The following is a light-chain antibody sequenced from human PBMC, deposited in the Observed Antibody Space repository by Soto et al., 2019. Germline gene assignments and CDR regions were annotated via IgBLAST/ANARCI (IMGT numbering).Light chain of an antibody. CDR3: CSYADDNIFV. CDR2: EVK. Sequence: QSALTQPPSASGSPGQSVTISCTGATSDVGFYNYVSWYQQYPGKAPKLMIFEVKKRPSGVPDRFSGSKSGNTASLTISGLQADDEADYYCCSYADDNIFVFGTGTKVTAL. CDR1: TSDVGFYNY. J-gene: IGLJ1*01. V-gene: IGLV2-8*01.